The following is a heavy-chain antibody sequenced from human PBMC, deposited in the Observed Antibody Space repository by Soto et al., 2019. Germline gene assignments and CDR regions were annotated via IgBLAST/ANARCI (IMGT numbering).Heavy chain of an antibody. J-gene: IGHJ5*02. CDR1: GYTFTSYG. Sequence: GASVKVSCKASGYTFTSYGISWVRQAPGQGLEWMGWISAYNGNTNYAQKLQGRVTMTTDTSTSTAYMELRSLRSDDTAVYYCARGYCSSTSCYPSENWFDPWGQGTLVTVSS. V-gene: IGHV1-18*01. D-gene: IGHD2-2*01. CDR3: ARGYCSSTSCYPSENWFDP. CDR2: ISAYNGNT.